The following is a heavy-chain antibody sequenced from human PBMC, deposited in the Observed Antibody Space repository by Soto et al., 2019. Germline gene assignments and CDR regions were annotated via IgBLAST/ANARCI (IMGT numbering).Heavy chain of an antibody. D-gene: IGHD2-8*01. CDR3: ARGDSTDCSNGVCSFFYNHDMDV. V-gene: IGHV1-2*04. J-gene: IGHJ6*02. CDR2: INPKSGGT. CDR1: GYSFTDYH. Sequence: ASVKVSCKAPGYSFTDYHIHWVRQAPGQGLEWLGRINPKSGGTSTAQKFQGWVTMTTDTSISTASMELTRLTSDDTAIYYCARGDSTDCSNGVCSFFYNHDMDVWGQGTTVTVSS.